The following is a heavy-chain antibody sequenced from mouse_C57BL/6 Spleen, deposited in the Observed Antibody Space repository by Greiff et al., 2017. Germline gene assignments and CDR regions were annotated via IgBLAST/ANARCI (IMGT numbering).Heavy chain of an antibody. V-gene: IGHV5-17*01. D-gene: IGHD4-1*01. CDR2: ISSGSSTI. J-gene: IGHJ2*01. CDR1: GFTFSDYG. CDR3: ARGTGRNFDY. Sequence: DVMLVESGGGLVKPGGSLKLSCAASGFTFSDYGMHWVRQAPEKGLEWVAYISSGSSTIYYADTVKGRFTISRDNAKNTLFLQMTSLRSEDTAMYYCARGTGRNFDYWGQGTTLTVSS.